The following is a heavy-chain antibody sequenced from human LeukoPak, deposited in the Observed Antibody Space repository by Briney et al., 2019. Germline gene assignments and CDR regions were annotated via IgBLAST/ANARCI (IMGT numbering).Heavy chain of an antibody. V-gene: IGHV5-51*01. Sequence: GESLKISSQGSGYSFSSYWIGWVRQMPGKGLELMGLIYPGDSDTRYRPPFQGQVTISADTSISTAYLQWSSLKASDTAMYYCARQVDTVYFDLWGRGPLVTVSS. D-gene: IGHD5-18*01. CDR3: ARQVDTVYFDL. J-gene: IGHJ2*01. CDR2: IYPGDSDT. CDR1: GYSFSSYW.